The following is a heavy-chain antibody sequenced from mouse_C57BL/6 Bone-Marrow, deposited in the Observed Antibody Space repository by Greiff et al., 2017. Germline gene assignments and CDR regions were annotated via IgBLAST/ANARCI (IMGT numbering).Heavy chain of an antibody. D-gene: IGHD2-5*01. Sequence: QVQLQQPGAELVKPGASVKLSCKASGYTFTSYWMHWVKQRPGQGLEWIGMIHPNSGSTNYNEKFKSKATLTVDKSSSTAYRQLSSLTSEDSAVYYCARADVYYSKGAWFAYWGQGTLVTVSA. CDR3: ARADVYYSKGAWFAY. CDR2: IHPNSGST. CDR1: GYTFTSYW. V-gene: IGHV1-64*01. J-gene: IGHJ3*01.